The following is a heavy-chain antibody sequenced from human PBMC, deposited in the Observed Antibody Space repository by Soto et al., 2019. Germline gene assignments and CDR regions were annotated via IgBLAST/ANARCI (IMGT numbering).Heavy chain of an antibody. CDR2: INAGNGNT. CDR3: ARDSGMEWPRYGMDV. V-gene: IGHV1-3*01. Sequence: ASVKVSCKASVYTFTSYAMHWVRQAPGQRLEWMGWINAGNGNTKYSQKSQGRVTITRDTSASTAYMGLSSVRSEDTAVYYCARDSGMEWPRYGMDVWGQGTTVTVSS. D-gene: IGHD3-3*01. J-gene: IGHJ6*02. CDR1: VYTFTSYA.